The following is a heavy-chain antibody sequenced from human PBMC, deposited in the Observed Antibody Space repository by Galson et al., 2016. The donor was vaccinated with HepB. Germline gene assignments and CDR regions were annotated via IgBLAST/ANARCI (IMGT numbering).Heavy chain of an antibody. CDR1: GNSLAELF. J-gene: IGHJ6*04. V-gene: IGHV1-24*01. CDR3: ATVGSYTTSSPYYYYYFGMDV. D-gene: IGHD3-10*01. CDR2: FDPEDGET. Sequence: SVKVSCKVSGNSLAELFIHWVRLAPGKGLEWMGGFDPEDGETTYAQKFQGRVSMTEDTTTDTGYMELSSLRDDETAVYYCATVGSYTTSSPYYYYYFGMDVWGKGTTVTVSS.